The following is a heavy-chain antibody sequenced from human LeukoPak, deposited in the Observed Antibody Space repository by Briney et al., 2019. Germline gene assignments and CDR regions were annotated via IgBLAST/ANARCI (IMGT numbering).Heavy chain of an antibody. J-gene: IGHJ6*03. Sequence: PSETLSLTCAVYGGSFSGYYWSWIRQPAGKGLEWIGRIYTSGSTNYNPSLKSRVTMSVDTSKNQFSLKLSPVTAADTAVYYCARAVRNLTGLVSSGWYLQNYYMDVWGKGTTVTVSS. CDR2: IYTSGST. CDR1: GGSFSGYY. V-gene: IGHV4-59*10. CDR3: ARAVRNLTGLVSSGWYLQNYYMDV. D-gene: IGHD6-13*01.